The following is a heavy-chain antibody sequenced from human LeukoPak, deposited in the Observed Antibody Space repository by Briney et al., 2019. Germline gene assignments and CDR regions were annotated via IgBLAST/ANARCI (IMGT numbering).Heavy chain of an antibody. Sequence: GGSLRLSCAASGFTFSSYAMSWVRQAPGKGLEWVSVISGSGVGAYYADSVKGRFTISRDNSKNALYLQMNSLRAEDTAVYYCAKEIYGDSTGGRFQHWGQGTLVTVSS. CDR3: AKEIYGDSTGGRFQH. CDR2: ISGSGVGA. CDR1: GFTFSSYA. V-gene: IGHV3-23*01. D-gene: IGHD4-17*01. J-gene: IGHJ1*01.